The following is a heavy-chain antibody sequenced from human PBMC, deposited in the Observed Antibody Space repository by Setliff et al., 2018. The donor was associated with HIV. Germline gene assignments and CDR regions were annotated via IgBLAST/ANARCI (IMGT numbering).Heavy chain of an antibody. V-gene: IGHV4-34*01. CDR2: INHSGST. Sequence: SETLSLTCAVYGGSFSANYWSWIRQVPGKGLEWIGEINHSGSTNYNPSLQRRVIMSVETSAKQFYLKVNSVTAADTAVYFCARRARFCTSATCYRHFDFWGEGTLVTVSS. CDR1: GGSFSANY. CDR3: ARRARFCTSATCYRHFDF. J-gene: IGHJ4*02. D-gene: IGHD2-2*01.